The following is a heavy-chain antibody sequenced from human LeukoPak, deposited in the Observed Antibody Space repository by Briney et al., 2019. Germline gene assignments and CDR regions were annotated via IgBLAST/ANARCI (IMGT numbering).Heavy chain of an antibody. CDR3: ARDRVGATIRDY. D-gene: IGHD1-26*01. Sequence: GGSLRLSCAASGFTFSSYWMHWVRQAPGKGLVWVSRINSVGSSTSYADSVKGRFTISRDNAKNSLYLQMNSLRAEDTAVYYCARDRVGATIRDYWGQGTLVTVSS. CDR1: GFTFSSYW. V-gene: IGHV3-74*01. J-gene: IGHJ4*02. CDR2: INSVGSST.